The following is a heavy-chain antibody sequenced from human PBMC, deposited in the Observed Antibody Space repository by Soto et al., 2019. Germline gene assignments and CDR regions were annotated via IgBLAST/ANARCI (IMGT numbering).Heavy chain of an antibody. CDR1: GGTSSSYA. J-gene: IGHJ6*02. CDR2: IIPIFGTA. V-gene: IGHV1-69*13. D-gene: IGHD2-2*01. Sequence: ASVKVSCKASGGTSSSYAISWVRQAPGQGLEWMGGIIPIFGTANYAQKFQGRVTITVDESTSTAYMELSSLRSEDTAVYYCASPIVVVPAASLYYYYGMDVWGQGTTVTV. CDR3: ASPIVVVPAASLYYYYGMDV.